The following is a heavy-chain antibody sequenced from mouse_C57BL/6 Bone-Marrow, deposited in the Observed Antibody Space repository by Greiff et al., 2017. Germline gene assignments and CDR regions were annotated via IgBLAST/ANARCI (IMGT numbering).Heavy chain of an antibody. CDR1: GFTFSSYG. CDR2: ISSGGSYT. D-gene: IGHD2-5*01. CDR3: ARHSNSWFAY. Sequence: EVMLVESGGDLVKPGGSLKLSCAASGFTFSSYGMSWVRQTPDKRLEWVATISSGGSYTYYPDRVKGRFTISRDNAKNTLYLQMSSLKSEDTAMYYCARHSNSWFAYWGQGTLVTVSA. J-gene: IGHJ3*01. V-gene: IGHV5-6*02.